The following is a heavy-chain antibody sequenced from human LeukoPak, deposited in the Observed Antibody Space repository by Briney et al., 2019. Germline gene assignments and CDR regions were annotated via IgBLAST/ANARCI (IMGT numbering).Heavy chain of an antibody. J-gene: IGHJ1*01. Sequence: GGSLRLSCAASGFTFSSYAMHWVRQAPGKGLEWVAVISYDGSNKYYADSAKGRFTISRDNSKNTLYLQMNSLRAEDTAVYYCARGPYGDYTAEYFQHWGQGTLVTVSS. CDR3: ARGPYGDYTAEYFQH. CDR2: ISYDGSNK. CDR1: GFTFSSYA. V-gene: IGHV3-30-3*01. D-gene: IGHD4-17*01.